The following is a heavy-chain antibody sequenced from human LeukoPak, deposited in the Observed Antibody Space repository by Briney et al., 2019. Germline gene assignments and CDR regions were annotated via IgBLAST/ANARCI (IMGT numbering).Heavy chain of an antibody. J-gene: IGHJ5*02. CDR2: IYYSGST. V-gene: IGHV4-39*07. CDR1: GGSISSSSYY. D-gene: IGHD5-18*01. CDR3: ARARQLWRNNWFDP. Sequence: SETLSLTCTVSGGSISSSSYYWGWIRQPPGKGLEWIGSIYYSGSTYYNPSLKSRVTISVDTSKNQFSLKLSSVTAADTAVYYCARARQLWRNNWFDPWGQGTLVTVSS.